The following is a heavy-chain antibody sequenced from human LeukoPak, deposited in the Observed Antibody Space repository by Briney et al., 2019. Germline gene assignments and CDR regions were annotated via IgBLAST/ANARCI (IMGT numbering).Heavy chain of an antibody. V-gene: IGHV5-51*01. CDR1: GYRFSDYW. CDR3: ARREYSGHSYFDY. J-gene: IGHJ4*02. D-gene: IGHD3-22*01. Sequence: GESLKISCKASGYRFSDYWIGWVRQMPGKGLDWMGIIYPDDSDTRYSPSFQGQVTISADKSIGTAYLQWSTLKASDTAIYYCARREYSGHSYFDYWSQGTLVTVSS. CDR2: IYPDDSDT.